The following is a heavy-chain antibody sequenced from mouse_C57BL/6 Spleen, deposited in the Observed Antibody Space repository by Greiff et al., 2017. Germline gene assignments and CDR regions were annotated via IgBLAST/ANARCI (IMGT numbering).Heavy chain of an antibody. D-gene: IGHD2-4*01. CDR2: IYPGSGNT. V-gene: IGHV1-76*01. CDR3: ARYDYDEGAFDY. J-gene: IGHJ2*01. CDR1: GYTFTDYY. Sequence: QVQLQQSGAELVRPGASVKLSCKASGYTFTDYYINWVKQRPGQGLEWIARIYPGSGNTYYNEKFKGKATLTAEKSSSTAYMQRSSLTSEDAAVYFCARYDYDEGAFDYWGQGTTLTVSS.